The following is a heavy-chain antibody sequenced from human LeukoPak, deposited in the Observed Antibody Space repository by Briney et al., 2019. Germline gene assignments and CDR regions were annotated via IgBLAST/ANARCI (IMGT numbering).Heavy chain of an antibody. CDR2: INHNGAT. CDR3: AKNNWFDP. CDR1: GGSFSDYY. Sequence: SETLSLTCAVYGGSFSDYYWSWIRQPPGKGLEWIGEINHNGATKYNPSLKSRVTISVDTSKHQFSLKLNSVTAADTAVYYCAKNNWFDPWGQGTLVTVSS. J-gene: IGHJ5*02. V-gene: IGHV4-34*01.